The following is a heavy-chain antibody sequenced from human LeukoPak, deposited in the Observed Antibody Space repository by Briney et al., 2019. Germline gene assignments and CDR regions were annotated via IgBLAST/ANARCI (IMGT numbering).Heavy chain of an antibody. V-gene: IGHV3-74*01. D-gene: IGHD2-21*01. J-gene: IGHJ3*02. CDR3: ARSDSLNTFDI. Sequence: GGSLRLSCAVSGFTFSSYWMHWVRQAPGKGLVWVSRINGDGSSITYADSVKGRFTMSRDNYKNTLYLQMNSLRAEDTAVYYCARSDSLNTFDIWGQGTMVTVSS. CDR2: INGDGSSI. CDR1: GFTFSSYW.